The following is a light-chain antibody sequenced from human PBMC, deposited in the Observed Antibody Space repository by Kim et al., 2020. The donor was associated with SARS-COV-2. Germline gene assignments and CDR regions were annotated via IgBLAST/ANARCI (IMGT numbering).Light chain of an antibody. CDR2: QDS. V-gene: IGLV3-1*01. CDR1: KLGDKY. CDR3: QAWDSSTAV. Sequence: SYELTQPPSVSVSPGQTASITCSGDKLGDKYACWYQQKPDQSPVLVIYQDSKRPSGIPERFSGSNSGNTATLTISGTQAMDEADYYCQAWDSSTAVFGGGTQLTVL. J-gene: IGLJ3*02.